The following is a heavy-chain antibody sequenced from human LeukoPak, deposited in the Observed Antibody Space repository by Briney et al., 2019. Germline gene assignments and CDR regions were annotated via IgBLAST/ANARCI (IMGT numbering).Heavy chain of an antibody. J-gene: IGHJ3*02. Sequence: SETLSLTCTVSGGSISSYYWSWIRQPAGKGLECIGRIYASGRTNYNPSLKSRVTMSVDTSKNQFSLTLSSVTAADTAVYYCADDAFDIWGQGTMVTVSS. CDR2: IYASGRT. CDR3: ADDAFDI. V-gene: IGHV4-4*07. CDR1: GGSISSYY.